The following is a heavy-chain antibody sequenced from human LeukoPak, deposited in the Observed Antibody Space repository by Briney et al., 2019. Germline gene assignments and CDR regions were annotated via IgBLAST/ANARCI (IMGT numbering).Heavy chain of an antibody. J-gene: IGHJ5*02. CDR2: IIPIFGTA. CDR1: GGTFSSYA. D-gene: IGHD3-22*01. V-gene: IGHV1-69*06. CDR3: ARATYYYDSSGYYHVWFDP. Sequence: ASVKVSCKASGGTFSSYAISWVRQAPGQGLEWMGGIIPIFGTANYAQKFQGRVTITADKSTSTAYMELSSLRSEDTAVYYCARATYYYDSSGYYHVWFDPWGQGTLVTVSS.